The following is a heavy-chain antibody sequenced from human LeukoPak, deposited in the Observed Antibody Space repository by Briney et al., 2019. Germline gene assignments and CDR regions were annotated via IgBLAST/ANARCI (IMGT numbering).Heavy chain of an antibody. Sequence: TGASLRLSCAASGFTFNNYAMNRVRQAPGKGLEWVSVITSSGSTYYADSVKGRFTISRDNSKNTLYLQMNSLRAEDTAIYYCAKDLYGDYDFDCWGRGTLVTVSS. CDR2: ITSSGST. CDR1: GFTFNNYA. V-gene: IGHV3-23*01. CDR3: AKDLYGDYDFDC. J-gene: IGHJ4*02. D-gene: IGHD4-17*01.